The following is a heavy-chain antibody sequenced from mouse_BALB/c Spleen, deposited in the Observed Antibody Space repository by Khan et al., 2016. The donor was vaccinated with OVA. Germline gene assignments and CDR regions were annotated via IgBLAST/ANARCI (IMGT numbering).Heavy chain of an antibody. CDR2: INPSTVYT. J-gene: IGHJ2*01. CDR1: GYTFINYW. CDR3: ARRGLRWDFDY. D-gene: IGHD1-1*01. V-gene: IGHV1-7*01. Sequence: QVQLKESGAELAKPGASVKMSCKASGYTFINYWILWVKQRPGQGLEWIGYINPSTVYTEYNQNFKDKATLTADKSSSTAYMQLSSLTSEDSAFYYCARRGLRWDFDYWGQGTTLTVSS.